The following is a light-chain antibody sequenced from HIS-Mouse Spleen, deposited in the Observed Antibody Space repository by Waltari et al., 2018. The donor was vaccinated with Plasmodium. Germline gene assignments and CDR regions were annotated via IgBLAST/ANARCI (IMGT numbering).Light chain of an antibody. CDR2: STN. CDR3: VLYMGSGTVV. J-gene: IGLJ2*01. Sequence: QTVVTQEPSFSVSPGGTVTLTCGLSSGSVSTSYYPSWYPQTPGPAPRTLIYSTNTRSSGVPDRFSGSILGNKAALTITGAQADDESDYYCVLYMGSGTVVFGGGTKLTVL. V-gene: IGLV8-61*01. CDR1: SGSVSTSYY.